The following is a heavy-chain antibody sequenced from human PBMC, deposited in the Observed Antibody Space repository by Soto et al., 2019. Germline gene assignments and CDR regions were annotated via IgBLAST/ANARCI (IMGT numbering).Heavy chain of an antibody. CDR3: GRAEAAAGVDY. Sequence: EVQLVESGGGLVQPGGSLRLSCAASGFTFSSYWMHWVRQVPGKGLLWVSRINSDGSSTSYADSVKGRFTISRDNAKDTLYLQMNSLRVDDTAVYYCGRAEAAAGVDYWGQGTLVTVSS. D-gene: IGHD6-13*01. CDR1: GFTFSSYW. J-gene: IGHJ4*02. V-gene: IGHV3-74*01. CDR2: INSDGSST.